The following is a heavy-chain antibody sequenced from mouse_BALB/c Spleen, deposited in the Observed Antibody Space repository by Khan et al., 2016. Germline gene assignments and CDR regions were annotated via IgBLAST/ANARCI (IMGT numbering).Heavy chain of an antibody. D-gene: IGHD1-2*01. CDR3: ARTPTAYYAMDY. CDR2: ISYSGNT. Sequence: EVQLQELGPGLVKPSQSLSLTCTVTGYSITSDYAWNWIRQFPGNKLEWMGYISYSGNTRYCQSLKSRISITRDTSKNQFFLQLNSVTTEDTATDYCARTPTAYYAMDYWGQGTSVTVSS. CDR1: GYSITSDYA. J-gene: IGHJ4*01. V-gene: IGHV3-2*02.